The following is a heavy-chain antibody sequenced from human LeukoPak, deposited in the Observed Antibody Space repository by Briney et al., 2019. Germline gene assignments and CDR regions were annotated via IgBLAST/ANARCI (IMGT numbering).Heavy chain of an antibody. D-gene: IGHD3-10*01. Sequence: SETLSLTCTVSGGSISSSSYYWGWVRQPPGKGLEWIGSMYYRGSTYYNPSLKSRVTISVDTSKNQFSLKLSSVTAADTAVYYCASGGFGEFDAFDIWGQGTMVTVSS. CDR2: MYYRGST. V-gene: IGHV4-39*07. CDR1: GGSISSSSYY. J-gene: IGHJ3*02. CDR3: ASGGFGEFDAFDI.